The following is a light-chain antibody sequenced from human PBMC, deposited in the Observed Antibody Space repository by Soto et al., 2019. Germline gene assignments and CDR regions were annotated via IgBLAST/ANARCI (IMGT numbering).Light chain of an antibody. J-gene: IGLJ2*01. V-gene: IGLV2-14*03. CDR2: DVN. Sequence: QSALTQPASVSGSLGQSITISCSGTSSDVGLFDYVSWYQQHPGKVPKLMIYDVNDRPSGVSDRFSGSKSGNTASLTISGLQAEDEADYFCSSYTSDAIHEVFGGGTKLTVL. CDR3: SSYTSDAIHEV. CDR1: SSDVGLFDY.